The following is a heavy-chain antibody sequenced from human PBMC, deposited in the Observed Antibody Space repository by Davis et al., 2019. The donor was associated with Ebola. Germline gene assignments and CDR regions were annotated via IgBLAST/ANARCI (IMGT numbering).Heavy chain of an antibody. CDR1: GFTVSSNY. CDR3: ARETGYAYSYYDFALDV. D-gene: IGHD5-18*01. J-gene: IGHJ6*02. CDR2: LYSGGIK. V-gene: IGHV3-66*02. Sequence: GESLKISCTVSGFTVSSNYMTWVRQAPGKGLQWVSVLYSGGIKFYADSVKGRFTISRDNSKNTLYLEMSSPRTEDTAIYFCARETGYAYSYYDFALDVWGQGTAVTVSS.